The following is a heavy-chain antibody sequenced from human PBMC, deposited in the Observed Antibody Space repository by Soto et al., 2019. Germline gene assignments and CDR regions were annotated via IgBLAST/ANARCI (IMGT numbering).Heavy chain of an antibody. CDR1: GYTFTSYG. V-gene: IGHV1-18*01. Sequence: QVQLVQSGAEVKKPGASVKVSCKASGYTFTSYGISWVRQAPGQGLEWMGWISACNGNTNYAQKLQGRVTMTTDTSTSTAYMELRSLRSDDTAVYYCASHPRPAIPAAPYFDYWGQGTLVTVSS. CDR3: ASHPRPAIPAAPYFDY. D-gene: IGHD2-2*01. CDR2: ISACNGNT. J-gene: IGHJ4*02.